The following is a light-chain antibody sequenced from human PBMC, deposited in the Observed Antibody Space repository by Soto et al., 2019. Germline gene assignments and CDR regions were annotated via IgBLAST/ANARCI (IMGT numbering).Light chain of an antibody. CDR3: SSYTSSSTVI. CDR2: EVS. V-gene: IGLV2-14*01. Sequence: QLVLTQPASVSGSPGQSITISCTGTSSDVGGYNYVSWYQQHPGKVPKLMISEVSNRPSGVSNRFSGSKSGNTASLTISGLQAEDEADYYCSSYTSSSTVIFGGGTKLTVL. CDR1: SSDVGGYNY. J-gene: IGLJ2*01.